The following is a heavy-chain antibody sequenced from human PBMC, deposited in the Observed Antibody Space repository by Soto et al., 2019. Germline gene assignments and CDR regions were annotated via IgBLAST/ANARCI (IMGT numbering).Heavy chain of an antibody. CDR3: ARNGTLTGYSYGMDV. CDR2: IIPIFDTA. CDR1: GGTFSDYT. Sequence: QVQLVQSGAELRKPGSSVKVSCKASGGTFSDYTINWVRQAPGQRLEWMGGIIPIFDTANYAEKFQCRVTITADESTSTSFMEVSSLRSEDTAVYYCARNGTLTGYSYGMDVWGQGTMVTVSS. J-gene: IGHJ6*02. D-gene: IGHD1-1*01. V-gene: IGHV1-69*01.